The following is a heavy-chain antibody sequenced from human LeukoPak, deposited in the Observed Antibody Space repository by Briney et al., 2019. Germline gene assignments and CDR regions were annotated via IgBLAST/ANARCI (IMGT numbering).Heavy chain of an antibody. CDR3: ARMDNYNPDY. CDR1: GGSISSSSYY. CDR2: IYYSGST. V-gene: IGHV4-39*07. Sequence: SETLSLTCTVPGGSISSSSYYWGWIRQPPGKGLEWIGSIYYSGSTYYNPSLKSRVTISVDTSKNQFSLKLSSVTAADTAVYYCARMDNYNPDYWGQGTLVTVSS. D-gene: IGHD4-11*01. J-gene: IGHJ4*02.